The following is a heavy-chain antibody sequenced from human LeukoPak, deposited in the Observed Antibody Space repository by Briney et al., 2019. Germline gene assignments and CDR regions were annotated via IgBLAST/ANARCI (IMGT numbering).Heavy chain of an antibody. CDR1: EFTFSSYW. CDR2: ISYDGSNK. CDR3: ASEIIFGSFDY. J-gene: IGHJ4*02. V-gene: IGHV3-30*03. D-gene: IGHD3-3*01. Sequence: GGSLRLSCAASEFTFSSYWMTWVRQAPGKGLEWVAVISYDGSNKYYADSVKGRFTISRDNSKNTLYLQMNSLRAEDTAVYYCASEIIFGSFDYWGQGTLVTVSS.